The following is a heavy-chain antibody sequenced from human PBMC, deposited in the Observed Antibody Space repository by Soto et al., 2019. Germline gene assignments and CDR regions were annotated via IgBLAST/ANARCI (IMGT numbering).Heavy chain of an antibody. Sequence: PSDTLSLTCTVSGGSISSYYWSWIRQSAGKGLEWIGRIYNGGNTQYNPALKSPGTMSADTSKNQFSLRLNSVTAADTAVYYCARDGSDSYGLDVWGQGTTVTVYS. CDR1: GGSISSYY. D-gene: IGHD3-10*01. CDR3: ARDGSDSYGLDV. V-gene: IGHV4-4*07. J-gene: IGHJ6*02. CDR2: IYNGGNT.